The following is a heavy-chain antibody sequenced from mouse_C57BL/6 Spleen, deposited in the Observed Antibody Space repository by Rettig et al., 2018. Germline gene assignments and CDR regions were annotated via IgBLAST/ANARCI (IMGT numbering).Heavy chain of an antibody. CDR2: IRSKSNNYAT. V-gene: IGHV10-1*01. Sequence: KGLECVARIRSKSNNYATYYADSVKDRFTISRDDSESMLYLQMNNLKTEDTAMYYCVRHDYSNYVGAMDYWGQGTSVTVSS. J-gene: IGHJ4*01. CDR3: VRHDYSNYVGAMDY. D-gene: IGHD2-5*01.